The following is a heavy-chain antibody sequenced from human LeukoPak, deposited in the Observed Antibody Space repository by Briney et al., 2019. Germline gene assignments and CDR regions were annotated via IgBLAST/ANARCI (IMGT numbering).Heavy chain of an antibody. CDR1: GYTLTELS. CDR3: ARAMGGDNSGYRPFDY. CDR2: INPDNGDT. Sequence: ASVKVSCKVSGYTLTELSMHWVRQAPGQGLEWMGWINPDNGDTSYAQMLQARVTMTRDTSISTAYMELSSLRSDDTAVYYCARAMGGDNSGYRPFDYRGQGTLVTVSS. J-gene: IGHJ4*02. D-gene: IGHD3-22*01. V-gene: IGHV1-2*02.